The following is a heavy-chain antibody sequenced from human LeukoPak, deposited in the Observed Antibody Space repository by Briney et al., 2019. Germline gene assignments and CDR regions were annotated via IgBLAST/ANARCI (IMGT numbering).Heavy chain of an antibody. CDR1: GFTFSSYW. J-gene: IGHJ4*02. CDR2: IKQDGSEK. D-gene: IGHD3-3*01. Sequence: GGSLRLSCAASGFTFSSYWMSWVRQAPGKGLEWVANIKQDGSEKYYVDSVKGRFTISRDNAKNSLYLQMNSLRAEDTAVYYCARGRITIFGVVISTPQDYWGQGTLVTVSS. V-gene: IGHV3-7*01. CDR3: ARGRITIFGVVISTPQDY.